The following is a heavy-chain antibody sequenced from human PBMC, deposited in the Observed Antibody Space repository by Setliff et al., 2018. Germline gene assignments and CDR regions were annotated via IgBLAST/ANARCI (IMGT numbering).Heavy chain of an antibody. CDR1: GFTFSTYA. CDR2: ISGSGGAT. J-gene: IGHJ3*02. Sequence: GESLKISCAASGFTFSTYAINWVRQAPGKGLEWVSAISGSGGATYYTDSVKGRFTISRDNSKNTVYVQMDSLRADDTAVYYCAKVHPTPYSIYALDIWGQGTMVTVS. CDR3: AKVHPTPYSIYALDI. V-gene: IGHV3-23*01. D-gene: IGHD1-26*01.